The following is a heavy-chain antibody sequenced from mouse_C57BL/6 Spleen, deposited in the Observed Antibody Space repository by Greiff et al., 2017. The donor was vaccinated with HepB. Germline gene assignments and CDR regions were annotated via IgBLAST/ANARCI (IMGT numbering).Heavy chain of an antibody. V-gene: IGHV10-1*01. J-gene: IGHJ2*01. CDR1: GFSFNTYA. Sequence: VQLQESGGGLVQPKGSLKLSCAASGFSFNTYAMNWVRQAPGKGLEWVARIRSKSNNYATYYADSVKDRFTISRDDSESMLYLQMNNLKTEDTAMYYCVRHEAPYFDYWGQGTTLTVSS. D-gene: IGHD3-2*02. CDR2: IRSKSNNYAT. CDR3: VRHEAPYFDY.